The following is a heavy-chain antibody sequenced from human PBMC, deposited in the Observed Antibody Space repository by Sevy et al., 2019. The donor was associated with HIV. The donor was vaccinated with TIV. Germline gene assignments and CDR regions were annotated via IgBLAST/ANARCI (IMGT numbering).Heavy chain of an antibody. D-gene: IGHD1-26*01. V-gene: IGHV1-2*06. CDR3: ARDIVGAIMNWFDP. Sequence: ASVKVSCKASGYTFTGYYMHWVRQAPGQGLEWMGRINPNSGGTNYAQKFQGRVTMTRDTSISTAYMELSRLRSDDTAVYYCARDIVGAIMNWFDPWGQGTLVTVSS. CDR1: GYTFTGYY. J-gene: IGHJ5*02. CDR2: INPNSGGT.